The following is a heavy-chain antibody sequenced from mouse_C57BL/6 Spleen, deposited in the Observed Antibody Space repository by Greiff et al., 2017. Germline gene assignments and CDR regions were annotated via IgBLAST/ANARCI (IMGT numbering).Heavy chain of an antibody. CDR1: GYTFTDYE. D-gene: IGHD1-1*01. V-gene: IGHV1-15*01. Sequence: QVQLQQSGAELVRPGASVTLSCKASGYTFTDYEMHWVKQTPVHGLEWIGAIDPETGGTAYNQKFKGKAMLTADKSSSTAYMELRSLTSEDSAVYYCTRGTTVASFDYWGQGTTLTVSS. J-gene: IGHJ2*01. CDR2: IDPETGGT. CDR3: TRGTTVASFDY.